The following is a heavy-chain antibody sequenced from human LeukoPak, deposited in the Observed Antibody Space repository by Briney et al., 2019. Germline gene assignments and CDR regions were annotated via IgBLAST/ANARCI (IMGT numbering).Heavy chain of an antibody. J-gene: IGHJ4*02. CDR1: GFPFSSYW. CDR3: TREDHSNYNY. CDR2: IKQDGGET. V-gene: IGHV3-7*01. D-gene: IGHD4-11*01. Sequence: GGSLRLSCAASGFPFSSYWMAWVRQAPGKGLEWVASIKQDGGETFYVDSVKGRFTISRDNAKNSLYLQMNSLRAENTAVYYCTREDHSNYNYWGQGTLVTVSS.